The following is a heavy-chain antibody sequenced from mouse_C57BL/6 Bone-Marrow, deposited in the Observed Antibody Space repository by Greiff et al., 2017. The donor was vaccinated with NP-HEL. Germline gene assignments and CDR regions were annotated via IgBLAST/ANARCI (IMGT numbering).Heavy chain of an antibody. CDR3: ARGDDCFAY. CDR2: ISYDGSN. Sequence: ESGPGLVKPSQSLSLTCSVTGYSITSGYYWNWIRQFPGNKLEWMGYISYDGSNNYNPSLKNRISITRDTSKNQFFLKLNSVTTEDTATYYCARGDDCFAYWGQGTLVTVSA. CDR1: GYSITSGYY. D-gene: IGHD2-4*01. V-gene: IGHV3-6*01. J-gene: IGHJ3*01.